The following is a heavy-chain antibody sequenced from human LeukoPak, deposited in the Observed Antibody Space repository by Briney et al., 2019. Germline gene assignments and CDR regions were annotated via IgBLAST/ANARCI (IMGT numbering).Heavy chain of an antibody. CDR1: GFTFSSYW. CDR2: INGDGRDK. CDR3: ARGVDSDIDW. D-gene: IGHD3-9*01. V-gene: IGHV3-7*01. J-gene: IGHJ4*02. Sequence: PGGSLRLSCAASGFTFSSYWMNWVRQAPGKGLEWVANINGDGRDKYYVGSVRGRFTISRDNADIALYLQMNSLRGDDTALYYCARGVDSDIDWWGKGTLVTVSS.